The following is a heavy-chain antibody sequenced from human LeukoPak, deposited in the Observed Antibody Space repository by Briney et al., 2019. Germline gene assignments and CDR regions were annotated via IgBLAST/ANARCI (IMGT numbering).Heavy chain of an antibody. D-gene: IGHD6-13*01. CDR2: ISSSSSTI. Sequence: GGSLRLSCAASGFTFSSYSMNWVRQAPGKGLEWVSYISSSSSTIYYADSVKGRFTISRDNAKNSLYLQMNSLRAEDTAVYYCASQGPRIAAAGTVDYWGQGTLVTVSS. V-gene: IGHV3-48*01. CDR3: ASQGPRIAAAGTVDY. J-gene: IGHJ4*02. CDR1: GFTFSSYS.